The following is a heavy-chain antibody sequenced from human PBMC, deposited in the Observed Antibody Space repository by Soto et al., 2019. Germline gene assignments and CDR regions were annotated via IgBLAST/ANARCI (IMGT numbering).Heavy chain of an antibody. CDR3: ARGGSSWSGAWYFDL. CDR1: GGSISHYY. Sequence: QVQLQESGPGLVKPSETLSLTCTVSGGSISHYYWSWIRQPPGKGLEWIGYIYYSGSANYNPSLKSRVIISVVTSKNQFSLKLSSVTAADTAVYFCARGGSSWSGAWYFDLWGRGTLVTVSS. D-gene: IGHD6-13*01. V-gene: IGHV4-59*01. CDR2: IYYSGSA. J-gene: IGHJ2*01.